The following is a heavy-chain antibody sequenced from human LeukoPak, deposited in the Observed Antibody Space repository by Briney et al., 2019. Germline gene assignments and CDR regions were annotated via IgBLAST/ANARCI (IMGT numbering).Heavy chain of an antibody. CDR3: ARVNAYGSGSYYGFDY. V-gene: IGHV1-69*13. D-gene: IGHD3-10*01. Sequence: SVKVSCKASGGTFSSYAISWVRQAPGQGLEWMGGIIPIFGTANYAQKFQGRVTITAGESTSTAYMELSSLRSEDTAVYYCARVNAYGSGSYYGFDYWGQGTLVTVSS. CDR2: IIPIFGTA. CDR1: GGTFSSYA. J-gene: IGHJ4*02.